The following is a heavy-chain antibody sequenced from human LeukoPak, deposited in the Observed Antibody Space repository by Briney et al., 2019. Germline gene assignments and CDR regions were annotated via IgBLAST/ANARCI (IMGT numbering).Heavy chain of an antibody. Sequence: GGSLRLSCAASGFTVSSNYMSCVREAPGEGLEWGSAIYSGGSTYYAESVKGRFTISRDNSKTTPYTTMNSLRAEDTAVYYCARDQADSNDPSYSYMDVRGKGTTVTVSS. J-gene: IGHJ6*03. V-gene: IGHV3-53*01. CDR3: ARDQADSNDPSYSYMDV. D-gene: IGHD1-1*01. CDR2: IYSGGST. CDR1: GFTVSSNY.